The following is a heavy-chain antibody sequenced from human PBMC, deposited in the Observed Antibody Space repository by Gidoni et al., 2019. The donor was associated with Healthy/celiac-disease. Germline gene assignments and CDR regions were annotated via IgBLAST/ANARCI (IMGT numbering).Heavy chain of an antibody. CDR2: INHSGST. CDR3: ARGGLRRILENDY. Sequence: QVQLQQWGAGLLKPSETLSLPCAVYGGSFSGYYWSWIRQPPGKGLEWIGEINHSGSTNYNPSLKSRVTISVDTSKNQFSLKLSSVTAADTAVYYCARGGLRRILENDYWGQGTLVTVSS. J-gene: IGHJ4*02. V-gene: IGHV4-34*01. CDR1: GGSFSGYY. D-gene: IGHD3-3*01.